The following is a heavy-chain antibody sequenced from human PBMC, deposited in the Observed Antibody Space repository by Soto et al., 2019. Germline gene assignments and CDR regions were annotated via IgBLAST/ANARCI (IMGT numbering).Heavy chain of an antibody. D-gene: IGHD2-15*01. J-gene: IGHJ4*02. Sequence: QVQLVQSGAEVKRPGASVKVSCKASGYTFTTYYMHWVRQAPGQGLEWLGIINPNGGSTTYAQKFQGRVTMTRDRSTSTVYLELSSLRSEDTAVYYCARAGYCSGGTCFHGNCDYWGQGTLVTVSA. CDR2: INPNGGST. CDR1: GYTFTTYY. V-gene: IGHV1-46*01. CDR3: ARAGYCSGGTCFHGNCDY.